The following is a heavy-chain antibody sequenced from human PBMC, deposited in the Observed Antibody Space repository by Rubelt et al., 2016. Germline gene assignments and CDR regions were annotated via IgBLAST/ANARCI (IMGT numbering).Heavy chain of an antibody. V-gene: IGHV4-39*07. CDR1: GGSISSSSYY. Sequence: QLQLQESGPGLVKPSETLSLTCTVSGGSISSSSYYWGWIRQPPGKGLEWIGSIYHSGSTYYNPSLKSRVTISLDTSKNQWCLSLGPVTAADTAVYYCARASRSRGQGGFDYWGQGTLVTVSS. CDR2: IYHSGST. CDR3: ARASRSRGQGGFDY. D-gene: IGHD3-10*01. J-gene: IGHJ4*02.